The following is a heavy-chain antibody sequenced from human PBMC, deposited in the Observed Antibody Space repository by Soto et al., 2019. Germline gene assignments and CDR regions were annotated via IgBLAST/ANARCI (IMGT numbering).Heavy chain of an antibody. Sequence: PGGSLRLSCAASGFTFSSYAMSWVRQAPGKGLEWVSAISGSGGSTYYADSVKGRFTISRDNSKNTLYLQMNSLRAEDTAVYYCASASASEYSGYELVYAFDIWGQGTMVTVSS. CDR3: ASASASEYSGYELVYAFDI. CDR2: ISGSGGST. J-gene: IGHJ3*02. CDR1: GFTFSSYA. V-gene: IGHV3-23*01. D-gene: IGHD5-12*01.